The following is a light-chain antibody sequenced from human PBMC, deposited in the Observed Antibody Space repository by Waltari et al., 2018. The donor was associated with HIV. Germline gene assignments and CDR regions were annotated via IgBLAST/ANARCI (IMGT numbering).Light chain of an antibody. J-gene: IGKJ5*01. CDR3: QHLNSYPIT. V-gene: IGKV1-9*01. CDR2: AAS. CDR1: QGISSY. Sequence: DIQLTQSPSFLSASVGDRVTITCRANQGISSYLAWYQQKPGKAPKLLIYAASTLQSGVPSRFSGSGSGTEFTLTINSLQPEDFATYYCQHLNSYPITFGQGTRLEIK.